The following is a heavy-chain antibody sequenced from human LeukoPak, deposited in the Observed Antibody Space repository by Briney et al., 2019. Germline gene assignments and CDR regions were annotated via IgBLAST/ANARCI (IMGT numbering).Heavy chain of an antibody. J-gene: IGHJ3*02. CDR1: GGSFSGYY. CDR3: ARGGYSYGFKAFDI. V-gene: IGHV4-34*01. CDR2: INHSGST. D-gene: IGHD5-18*01. Sequence: SETLSLTCAVYGGSFSGYYWSWIRQPPGKGLEWIGEINHSGSTNYNPSLKSRVTISVDTSKNQFSLRLSSVTAADTAVYYCARGGYSYGFKAFDIWGQGTKVTVS.